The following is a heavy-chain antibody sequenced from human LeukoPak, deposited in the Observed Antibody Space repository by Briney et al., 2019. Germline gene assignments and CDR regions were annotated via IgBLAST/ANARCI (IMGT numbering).Heavy chain of an antibody. CDR2: IIPIFGTA. V-gene: IGHV1-69*13. CDR3: AREDIRGYSYGAHWGDY. D-gene: IGHD5-18*01. CDR1: GGTFSSYA. J-gene: IGHJ4*02. Sequence: SVKVSCKASGGTFSSYAISWVRQAPGQGLEWMGGIIPIFGTANYAQKVQGRVTITADASTSTAYMELSSLRSEDTAVYYCAREDIRGYSYGAHWGDYWGQGTLVTVSS.